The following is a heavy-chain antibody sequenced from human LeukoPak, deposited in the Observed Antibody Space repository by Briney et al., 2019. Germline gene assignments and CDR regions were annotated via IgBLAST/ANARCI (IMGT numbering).Heavy chain of an antibody. CDR2: INQGGSEK. D-gene: IGHD3-10*02. V-gene: IGHV3-7*04. J-gene: IGHJ4*02. CDR1: GFTFSSYW. CDR3: ARDHVVRGLVWDY. Sequence: PGGSLRLSCAASGFTFSSYWMSWVRQAPGKGLEWVANINQGGSEKYYVDSVKGRFTISRDNGKNSMSLEMYSLRAEDTAVYYCARDHVVRGLVWDYWGQGTPVTVSS.